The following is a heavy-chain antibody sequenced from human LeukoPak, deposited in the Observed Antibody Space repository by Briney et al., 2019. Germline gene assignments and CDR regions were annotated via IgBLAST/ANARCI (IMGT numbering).Heavy chain of an antibody. J-gene: IGHJ4*02. V-gene: IGHV4-59*12. CDR1: GGSISSYY. CDR3: ARGQRYFDWFSY. CDR2: IYYSGST. Sequence: NPSETLSLTCTVSGGSISSYYWSWIRQPSGKGLEWIGYIYYSGSTNYNPSLKSRVTMSVDTSKNQFSLKLSSVTAADTAIYYCARGQRYFDWFSYWGQGTRVTVSS. D-gene: IGHD3-9*01.